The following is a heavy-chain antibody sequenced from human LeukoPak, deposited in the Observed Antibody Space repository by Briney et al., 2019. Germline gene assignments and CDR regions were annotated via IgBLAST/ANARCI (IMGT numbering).Heavy chain of an antibody. Sequence: GGSLRLSCAASGFTFSSYSMNWVRRAPGKGLEWVSSISSSSSYIYYADSVKGRFTISRDNAKNSLYLQMNSLRAEDTAVYYCARGASDDYYDSSGYDYWGQGTLVTVSS. CDR1: GFTFSSYS. V-gene: IGHV3-21*01. D-gene: IGHD3-22*01. J-gene: IGHJ4*02. CDR2: ISSSSSYI. CDR3: ARGASDDYYDSSGYDY.